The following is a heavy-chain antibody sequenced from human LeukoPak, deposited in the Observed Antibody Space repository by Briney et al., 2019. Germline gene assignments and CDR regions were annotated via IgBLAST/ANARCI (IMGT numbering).Heavy chain of an antibody. CDR3: ARPLEMATLSGLHI. CDR1: GYSFTNYW. Sequence: GESLKISCKGSGYSFTNYWIAWVRQMPGKGLEWMGIIYPGDSDTRYSPSFQGQVTTSADKSISTAYLQWGSLKASDTAMYYCARPLEMATLSGLHIWGQGTMVTVSS. CDR2: IYPGDSDT. D-gene: IGHD5-24*01. V-gene: IGHV5-51*01. J-gene: IGHJ3*02.